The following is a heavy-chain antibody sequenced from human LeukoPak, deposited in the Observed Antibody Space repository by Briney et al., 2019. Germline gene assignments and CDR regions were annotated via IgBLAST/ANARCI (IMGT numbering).Heavy chain of an antibody. J-gene: IGHJ5*02. V-gene: IGHV1-69*13. D-gene: IGHD3-3*01. Sequence: SVTVSCKASGGTFSSYAISWVRQAPGQGLEWMGGIIPIFGTANYAQKFQGRVTITADESTSTAYMELSSLRSEDTAVYYCATGTYYDFWSGRFVRPRANWFDPWGQGTLVTVSS. CDR1: GGTFSSYA. CDR2: IIPIFGTA. CDR3: ATGTYYDFWSGRFVRPRANWFDP.